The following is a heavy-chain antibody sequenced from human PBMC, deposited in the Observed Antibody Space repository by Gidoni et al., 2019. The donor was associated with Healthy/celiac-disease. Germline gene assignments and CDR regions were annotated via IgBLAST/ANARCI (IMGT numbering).Heavy chain of an antibody. V-gene: IGHV3-23*01. J-gene: IGHJ3*02. D-gene: IGHD2-2*01. Sequence: EVQLLESGGGWVQPGGSLRLSCAASGFTFSSYAVSRVRQAPGKGLEWVSAISGSGGSTYYADSVKGRFTISRDNSKNTLYLQMNSLRAEDTAVYYCAKYTLGPAAIKAFDIWGQGTMVTVSS. CDR3: AKYTLGPAAIKAFDI. CDR2: ISGSGGST. CDR1: GFTFSSYA.